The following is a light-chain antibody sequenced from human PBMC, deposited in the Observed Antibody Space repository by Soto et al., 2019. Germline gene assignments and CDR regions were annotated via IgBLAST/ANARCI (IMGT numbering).Light chain of an antibody. CDR2: GAS. CDR1: QSVSSSY. V-gene: IGKV3-20*01. Sequence: EIVWTQSPGTLSLSPGERATLSCRASQSVSSSYLDWYQQKPGQAHRLLIYGASSRDTGIPDRFSGSGSGTDFTLTISRLETEDFAVYYCQQYGSSPLTFGGGTKV. J-gene: IGKJ4*01. CDR3: QQYGSSPLT.